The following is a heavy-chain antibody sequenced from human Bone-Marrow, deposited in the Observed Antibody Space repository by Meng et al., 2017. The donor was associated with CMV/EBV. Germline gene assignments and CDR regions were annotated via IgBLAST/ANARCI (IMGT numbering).Heavy chain of an antibody. V-gene: IGHV4-39*07. D-gene: IGHD1-7*01. CDR1: GGSIITTNYF. CDR2: LFYDGAT. Sequence: SETLSLTCTVSGGSIITTNYFWAWIRQPPGKGLEWIGSLFYDGATRYNPSPKSRVALSVATSKNQFSPRLNFVIAADTAIYYRARELRNWDFQSGVDYWGQGTLVTVSS. CDR3: ARELRNWDFQSGVDY. J-gene: IGHJ4*02.